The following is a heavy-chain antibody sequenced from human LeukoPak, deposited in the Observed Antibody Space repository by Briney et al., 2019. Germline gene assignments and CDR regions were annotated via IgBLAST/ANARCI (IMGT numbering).Heavy chain of an antibody. J-gene: IGHJ4*02. CDR3: ARLSWYDWESFYDY. CDR1: GGSISSYY. D-gene: IGHD5-12*01. Sequence: SETLSLTCTVSGGSISSYYWSWIRQPPGKGLEWIGYIYYSGSTYYNPSLKSRVTISVHTSKNQFSLKLSSVTAADTAVYYCARLSWYDWESFYDYWGQGTLVIVSS. V-gene: IGHV4-59*01. CDR2: IYYSGST.